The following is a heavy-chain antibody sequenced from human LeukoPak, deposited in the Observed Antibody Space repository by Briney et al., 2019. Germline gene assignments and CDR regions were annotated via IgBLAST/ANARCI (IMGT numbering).Heavy chain of an antibody. CDR1: GFIFSNFW. CDR3: ARVLYFREDSYAGPFDQ. V-gene: IGHV3-7*01. CDR2: IREDGSEA. D-gene: IGHD5-18*01. Sequence: GGSLRLSCEASGFIFSNFWMSWVRQAPGKGLEWVANIREDGSEAYYVDFVKGRFTISRDNDKNSLHLQMNSLRVEDTAVYYCARVLYFREDSYAGPFDQWGQGTLVTVSS. J-gene: IGHJ4*02.